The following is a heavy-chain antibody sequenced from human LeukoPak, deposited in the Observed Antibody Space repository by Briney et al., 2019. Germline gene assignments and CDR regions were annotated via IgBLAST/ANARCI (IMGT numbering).Heavy chain of an antibody. CDR3: AREPGSSWPYYYHYLDV. V-gene: IGHV1-2*02. J-gene: IGHJ6*03. CDR2: INPNSGGT. Sequence: ASVKVPCKASGYTFTGYYMHWVRQAPGQGLEWMGWINPNSGGTNYAQKFQGRVTMTRDTSISTAYMELSRLRSDDTAVYYCAREPGSSWPYYYHYLDVWGKGTTVTVSS. CDR1: GYTFTGYY. D-gene: IGHD6-13*01.